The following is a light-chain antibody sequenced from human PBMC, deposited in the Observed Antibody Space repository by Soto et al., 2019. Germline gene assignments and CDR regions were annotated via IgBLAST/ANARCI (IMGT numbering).Light chain of an antibody. CDR1: QSISSW. V-gene: IGKV1-5*01. CDR3: QQYNSYPWT. CDR2: DAS. J-gene: IGKJ1*01. Sequence: DIQMTQSPSTLSASVGCRVTITCLASQSISSWLAWYQQKPGKAPKLLIYDASSLESGVPSRFSGSGSGTEFTLTISSLQPDDFATYYCQQYNSYPWTFGQGTKEDIK.